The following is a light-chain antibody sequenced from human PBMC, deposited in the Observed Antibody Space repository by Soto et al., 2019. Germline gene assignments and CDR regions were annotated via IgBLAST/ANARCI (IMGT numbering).Light chain of an antibody. CDR2: GNI. CDR1: RSNIGGGYD. CDR3: QSYDSSLSAWV. V-gene: IGLV1-40*01. Sequence: QSVLTQPPSVSGAPGQTITISCTGSRSNIGGGYDVHWYQQLPGTAPQLLVYGNINRPSRVPDRFSGSKSDTSASLAITGLQAEDEADYYCQSYDSSLSAWVFGGGTKVTVL. J-gene: IGLJ3*02.